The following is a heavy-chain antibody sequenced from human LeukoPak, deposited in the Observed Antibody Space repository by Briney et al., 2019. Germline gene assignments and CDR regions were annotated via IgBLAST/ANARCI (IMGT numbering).Heavy chain of an antibody. V-gene: IGHV4-59*01. Sequence: PSETLSLTCTVSGGSISSYYWSWIRQPPGKGLEGMGNIYNSGGTNYNPSLKSRVTTSVDTSKNQFSLKLPSVTAADTAVYYCARYRGNSNGGFDPWGQGTLVTVSS. CDR3: ARYRGNSNGGFDP. J-gene: IGHJ5*02. CDR2: IYNSGGT. D-gene: IGHD4-23*01. CDR1: GGSISSYY.